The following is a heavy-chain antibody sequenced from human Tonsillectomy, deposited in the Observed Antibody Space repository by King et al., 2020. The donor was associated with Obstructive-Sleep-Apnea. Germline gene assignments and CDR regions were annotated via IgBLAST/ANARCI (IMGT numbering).Heavy chain of an antibody. CDR1: GGSISSGDYY. J-gene: IGHJ4*02. V-gene: IGHV4-30-4*01. D-gene: IGHD3-16*02. CDR2: IYYSGSP. CDR3: ARGRSDYDYVWGSYRFDD. Sequence: VQLQESGPGLVKPSQTLSLTCTVSGGSISSGDYYWNWIRQPPGKGLEWVGYIYYSGSPYYNPSLKSRVTISVDTSKKQFSLKLSSVTAADTAVYYCARGRSDYDYVWGSYRFDDWGQGTLVTVSS.